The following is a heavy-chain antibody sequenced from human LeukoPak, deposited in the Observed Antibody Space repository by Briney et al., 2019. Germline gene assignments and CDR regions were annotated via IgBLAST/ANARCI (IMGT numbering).Heavy chain of an antibody. Sequence: PSETLSLTCTVSGGSISSGDCYWSWIRQPPGKGLEWLGYIYYSGSTYYSPSLKSRVTISVDTSKNQFSLKLSSVTAADTAVYYCARVELWFGPFDYWGQGTLVTVSS. CDR3: ARVELWFGPFDY. J-gene: IGHJ4*02. D-gene: IGHD3-10*01. CDR2: IYYSGST. V-gene: IGHV4-30-4*01. CDR1: GGSISSGDCY.